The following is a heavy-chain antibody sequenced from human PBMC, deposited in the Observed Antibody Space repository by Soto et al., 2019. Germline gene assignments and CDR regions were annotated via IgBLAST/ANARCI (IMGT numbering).Heavy chain of an antibody. D-gene: IGHD3-22*01. CDR1: GGSISSGGYY. V-gene: IGHV4-31*03. Sequence: QVQLQESGPGLVKPSQTLSLTCTVSGGSISSGGYYWSWIRHHPGKGLEWIGYIYYSGSTYYNPSLKSRVTISVDTSKNQFSLKLSSVTAADTAVYYCARVLGEDSSGYSLSPFDYWGQGTLVTVSS. J-gene: IGHJ4*02. CDR3: ARVLGEDSSGYSLSPFDY. CDR2: IYYSGST.